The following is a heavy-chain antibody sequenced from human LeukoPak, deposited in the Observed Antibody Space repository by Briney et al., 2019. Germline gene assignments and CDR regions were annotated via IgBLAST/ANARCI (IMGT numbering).Heavy chain of an antibody. V-gene: IGHV1-18*01. D-gene: IGHD2-2*02. J-gene: IGHJ4*02. CDR3: ARGLRECSSTSCYIVPYFDY. CDR1: GYTFTSYG. Sequence: ASVKVSCKASGYTFTSYGISWVRQAPGQGLEWMGWISAYNGNTNYAQKLQGRVTMTTDTSTSTVYMGLRSLRSDDTAVYYCARGLRECSSTSCYIVPYFDYWGQGTLVTVSS. CDR2: ISAYNGNT.